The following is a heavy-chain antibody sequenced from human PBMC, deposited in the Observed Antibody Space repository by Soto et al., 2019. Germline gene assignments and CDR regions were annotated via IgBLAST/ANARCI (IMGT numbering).Heavy chain of an antibody. Sequence: ASAKCSCNAYGSVFTTQYIPCVRQAPGQGLEWMGIINPSGGSTNYLQKFQGRITMTRDTSTSTVYMELSSLRSEDTAVYFCERADYYDSSGFYYDCWGQGSLVTVSS. V-gene: IGHV1-46*01. CDR2: INPSGGST. CDR1: GSVFTTQY. CDR3: ERADYYDSSGFYYDC. J-gene: IGHJ4*02. D-gene: IGHD3-22*01.